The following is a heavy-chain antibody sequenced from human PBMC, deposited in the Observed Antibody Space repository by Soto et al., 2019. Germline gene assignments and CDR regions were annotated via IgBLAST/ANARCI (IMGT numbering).Heavy chain of an antibody. CDR1: GGTFSSYA. CDR3: AGDPDSHYNDSHAYSYP. D-gene: IGHD3-22*01. J-gene: IGHJ5*02. CDR2: IIPIIGII. V-gene: IGHV1-69*04. Sequence: SVKVSCKASGGTFSSYAISWVRQAPGQGLEWMGRIIPIIGIINYAQKFQGRVTITADKFTGTAYMELTRLRSDDTAVYYCAGDPDSHYNDSHAYSYPWGQGTLVTVS.